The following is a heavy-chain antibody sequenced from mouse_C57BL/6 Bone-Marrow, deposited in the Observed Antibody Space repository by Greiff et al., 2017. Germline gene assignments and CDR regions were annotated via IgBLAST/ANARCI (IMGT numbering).Heavy chain of an antibody. CDR1: GYTFTSYW. V-gene: IGHV1-50*01. CDR2: IDPSDSYT. D-gene: IGHD1-1*01. CDR3: ARGGVITRD. Sequence: QVQLQQPGAELVKPGASVKLSCKASGYTFTSYWMQWVKQRPGPGLEWIGEIDPSDSYTNSNQKFKGKATLTVDTSSSTAYMQLSSLTSEDSAVYYCARGGVITRDWGQGTLVTVAA. J-gene: IGHJ3*01.